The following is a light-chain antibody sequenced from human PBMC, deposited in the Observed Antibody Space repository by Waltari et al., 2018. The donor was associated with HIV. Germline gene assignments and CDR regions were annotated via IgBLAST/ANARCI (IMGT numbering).Light chain of an antibody. CDR2: EVS. Sequence: QSALTQPASVSGSPGQSITIPCTGTSSDVGSYNLVSWYQQHPGKAPKLMIYEVSKRPSGVSNRFSGSKSGNTASLTISGLQAEDEADYYCCSYAGSGDVFGTGTKVTVL. V-gene: IGLV2-23*02. J-gene: IGLJ1*01. CDR3: CSYAGSGDV. CDR1: SSDVGSYNL.